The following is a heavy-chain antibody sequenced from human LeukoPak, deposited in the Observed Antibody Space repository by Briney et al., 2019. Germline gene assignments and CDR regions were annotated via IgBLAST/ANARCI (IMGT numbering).Heavy chain of an antibody. CDR1: GFTVSSNY. CDR3: ARRSAAVGSYFDD. Sequence: GGSLRLSCAASGFTVSSNYMSWVRQAPGMRLEWVSVIYSGGTTYYADSVQGRFTISRDNSKNTLFLQMNSLRAEDTAVYYCARRSAAVGSYFDDWGQGTLVTVSS. J-gene: IGHJ4*02. CDR2: IYSGGTT. V-gene: IGHV3-66*01. D-gene: IGHD3-10*01.